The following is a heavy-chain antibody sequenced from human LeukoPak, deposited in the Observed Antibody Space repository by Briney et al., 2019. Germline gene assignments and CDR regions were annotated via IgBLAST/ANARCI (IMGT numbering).Heavy chain of an antibody. V-gene: IGHV4-4*07. J-gene: IGHJ4*02. CDR1: GGSISSYY. CDR2: IYTSGST. Sequence: PSETLSLTCTVSGGSISSYYWSWIRQPAGKGLEWIGRIYTSGSTNYNPSLKSRVTMSVDTSKNQFSLKLSSVTAADTAVYYCARGDGSGSYYIGESFDYWGQGTLVTVSS. CDR3: ARGDGSGSYYIGESFDY. D-gene: IGHD3-10*01.